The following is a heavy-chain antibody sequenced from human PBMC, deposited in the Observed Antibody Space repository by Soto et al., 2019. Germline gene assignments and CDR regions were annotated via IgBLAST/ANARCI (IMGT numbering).Heavy chain of an antibody. D-gene: IGHD2-2*01. V-gene: IGHV4-39*01. J-gene: IGHJ6*02. Sequence: LEALSLTCTVSGGSISSDPYSWGWIRPAPGEGRDGVGTFHYSENTNYNPSLRVRVALSVATSKNQFSLKVTSVTAADTAIYYCARLGGYCSSTSCYGHYGMAVWGQGTTVTVSS. CDR1: GGSISSDPYS. CDR2: FHYSENT. CDR3: ARLGGYCSSTSCYGHYGMAV.